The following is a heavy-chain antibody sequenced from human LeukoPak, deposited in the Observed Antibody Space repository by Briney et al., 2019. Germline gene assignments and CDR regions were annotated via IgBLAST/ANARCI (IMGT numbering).Heavy chain of an antibody. V-gene: IGHV1-18*01. CDR1: GYTFTSYG. CDR3: ARLFTIFGVVRWFDP. CDR2: ISAYNGNT. Sequence: GASVKVSCKASGYTFTSYGISWVRQAPGQGLEWMGWISAYNGNTNYAQKLQGRVTMTTDTSTSTAYMELRSLRSDATAVYYCARLFTIFGVVRWFDPWGQGTLVTVSS. J-gene: IGHJ5*02. D-gene: IGHD3-3*01.